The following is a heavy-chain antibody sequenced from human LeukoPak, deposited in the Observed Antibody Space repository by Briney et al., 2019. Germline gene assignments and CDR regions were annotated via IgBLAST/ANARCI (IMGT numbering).Heavy chain of an antibody. CDR1: GFTVSSND. V-gene: IGHV3-53*01. Sequence: GGSLRLSCVASGFTVSSNDMTWVRQAPGKGLEWVSVIYHSGETYYADSVKGRFTISRDNSNTVYLQMNSLRAEDTAVYFCARGLHGFWRGHMGYWGQGTLVTVST. D-gene: IGHD3-3*01. J-gene: IGHJ4*02. CDR2: IYHSGET. CDR3: ARGLHGFWRGHMGY.